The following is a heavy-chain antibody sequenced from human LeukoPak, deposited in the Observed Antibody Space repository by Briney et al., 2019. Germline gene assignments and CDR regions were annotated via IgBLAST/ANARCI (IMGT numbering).Heavy chain of an antibody. CDR3: ARDANSFGFRDAFDI. D-gene: IGHD5-18*01. V-gene: IGHV3-21*01. CDR2: MSGRTANI. J-gene: IGHJ3*02. CDR1: GFDLSSHG. Sequence: PGGSLRLSCAASGFDLSSHGVNWVRQAPGKGLEWVSSMSGRTANIYYANSVKGRYTISRDNAQKSAYLQMNNLRVEDTAVYYCARDANSFGFRDAFDIWGQGTMVIVSS.